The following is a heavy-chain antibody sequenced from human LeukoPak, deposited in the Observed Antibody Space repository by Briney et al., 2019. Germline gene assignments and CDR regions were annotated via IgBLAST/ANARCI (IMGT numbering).Heavy chain of an antibody. CDR2: IIPIFGTA. D-gene: IGHD2-2*01. CDR1: GGTFSSYA. CDR3: ARNIPAAIPFDY. Sequence: GSSVKASCKASGGTFSSYAISWVRQAPGQGLEWMGGIIPIFGTANYAQKFQGRVTITADESTSTAYMELSSLRSEDTAVYYCARNIPAAIPFDYWGQGTLVTVSS. V-gene: IGHV1-69*01. J-gene: IGHJ4*02.